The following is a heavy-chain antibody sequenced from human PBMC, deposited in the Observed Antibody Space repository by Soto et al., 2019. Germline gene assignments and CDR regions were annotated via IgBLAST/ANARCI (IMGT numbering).Heavy chain of an antibody. CDR2: IVVGSGNT. D-gene: IGHD3-10*01. V-gene: IGHV1-58*02. Sequence: GASVKVSCKASGFTFTSSAMQWVRQARGQRLEWIGWIVVGSGNTNYAQKFQERVTITRDMSTSTAYMELSSLRSEDTAVYYCAAVIRSRSYYTHYWGQGTLVTVSS. J-gene: IGHJ4*02. CDR1: GFTFTSSA. CDR3: AAVIRSRSYYTHY.